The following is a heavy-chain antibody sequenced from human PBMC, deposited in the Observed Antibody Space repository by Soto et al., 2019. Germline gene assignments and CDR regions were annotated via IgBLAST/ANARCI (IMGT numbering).Heavy chain of an antibody. V-gene: IGHV1-46*01. CDR1: GYTFTSYY. J-gene: IGHJ5*02. Sequence: QVQLVQSGAEVKKPGASVKVSCKASGYTFTSYYMHWVRQAPGQGLEWRGIINPSGGSTSSAQKFQGRVTMTRDTSTSTVYTELSSLRSEDTAVYYCARGGGYVGGFEPGGQGNLVTVSS. CDR3: ARGGGYVGGFEP. D-gene: IGHD5-12*01. CDR2: INPSGGST.